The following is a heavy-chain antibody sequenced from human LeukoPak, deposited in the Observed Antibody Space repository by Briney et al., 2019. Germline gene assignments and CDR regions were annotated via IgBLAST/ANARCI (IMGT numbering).Heavy chain of an antibody. CDR3: ARLYSNSVGGGY. Sequence: SETLSLTCTVSGGSISSSSYYWGWIRQSPGKGLEWIGSMYYSGRTYYNPSLKSRVTISVDTSKNQFSLKLTSVTAVDTAVYYCARLYSNSVGGGYWGQGTLVTVSS. CDR1: GGSISSSSYY. D-gene: IGHD6-6*01. CDR2: MYYSGRT. J-gene: IGHJ4*02. V-gene: IGHV4-39*01.